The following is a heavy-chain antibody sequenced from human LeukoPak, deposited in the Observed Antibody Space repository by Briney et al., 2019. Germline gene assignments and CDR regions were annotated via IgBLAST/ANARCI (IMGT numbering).Heavy chain of an antibody. CDR1: GFTFGDYY. J-gene: IGHJ4*02. Sequence: GGSLRLSCAASGFTFGDYYMSWIRQAPGKGLEWVSYISSSGSTIYYADSVKGRFTISRDNAKNSLYLQMNSLRAEDTAVYYCARAMVRGVISVSGYWGQGTLVTVSS. D-gene: IGHD3-10*01. CDR3: ARAMVRGVISVSGY. CDR2: ISSSGSTI. V-gene: IGHV3-11*04.